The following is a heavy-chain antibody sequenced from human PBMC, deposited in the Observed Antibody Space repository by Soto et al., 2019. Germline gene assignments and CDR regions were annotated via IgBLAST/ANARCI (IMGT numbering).Heavy chain of an antibody. CDR2: INESGDST. CDR1: GFTFNNIA. Sequence: EVQLLESGGGLVQPGGSLRLSCAASGFTFNNIAMGWVRQAPGKGLKYVSSINESGDSTFYADSVKGRFTISRDNSKSRLHLQMNSLRADDTAVDYCVKRNCGNCPWSSWGQGTLVTVSS. J-gene: IGHJ4*02. D-gene: IGHD2-21*01. V-gene: IGHV3-23*01. CDR3: VKRNCGNCPWSS.